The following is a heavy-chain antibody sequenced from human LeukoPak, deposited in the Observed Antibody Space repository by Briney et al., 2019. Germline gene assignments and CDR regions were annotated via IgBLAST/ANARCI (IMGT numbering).Heavy chain of an antibody. V-gene: IGHV3-23*01. J-gene: IGHJ6*03. D-gene: IGHD6-19*01. Sequence: GGSLRLSCAASGFTFSSYGMSWVRQAPGKGLEWVSAISGSGGSTYYADSVKGRFTISRDNSKNTLYLQMNSLGAEDTAVYYCARGSGIAVAVTYYYYYMDVWGKGTTVTVSS. CDR2: ISGSGGST. CDR1: GFTFSSYG. CDR3: ARGSGIAVAVTYYYYYMDV.